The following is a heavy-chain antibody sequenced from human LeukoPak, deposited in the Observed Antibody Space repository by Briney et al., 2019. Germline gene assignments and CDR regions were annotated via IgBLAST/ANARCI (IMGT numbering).Heavy chain of an antibody. Sequence: GGSLRLSCAASGFTFSSYWMSWVRQAPGKGLEWVANIKYDGSEKYYVDSVKGRFTISRDNAKNSLYLQMNSLRAEDTALYYCAKGGTTFDFWGQGTLVTVSS. V-gene: IGHV3-7*01. J-gene: IGHJ4*02. CDR3: AKGGTTFDF. CDR2: IKYDGSEK. CDR1: GFTFSSYW. D-gene: IGHD2/OR15-2a*01.